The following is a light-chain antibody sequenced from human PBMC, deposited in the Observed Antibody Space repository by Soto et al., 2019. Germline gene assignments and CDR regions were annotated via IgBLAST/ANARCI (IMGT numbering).Light chain of an antibody. CDR3: QKYNTVPWT. CDR2: GAS. V-gene: IGKV1-27*01. J-gene: IGKJ1*01. Sequence: DIQMTQSPSSLSASIGDRVTITCRASQGINKYLAWYQQKPGKVPKLLICGASTLRSGVPSRFSGSGSGTDFTLTISSLQPEDGATYYCQKYNTVPWTFGQGTKVEIK. CDR1: QGINKY.